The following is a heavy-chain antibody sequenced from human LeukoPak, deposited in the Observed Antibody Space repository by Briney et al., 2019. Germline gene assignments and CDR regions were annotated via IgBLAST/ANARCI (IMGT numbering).Heavy chain of an antibody. V-gene: IGHV3-11*01. CDR3: ARDRNSLYCSGGSCYSGFAY. J-gene: IGHJ4*02. CDR2: ISSSGSTI. Sequence: GGSLRLSCAASGFTFSDYYMSWIRQAPGKGLEWVSYISSSGSTIYYADSVKGRFTISRDNAKNSLYLQMNSLRAEDTAVYYCARDRNSLYCSGGSCYSGFAYWGQGTLVTVSS. CDR1: GFTFSDYY. D-gene: IGHD2-15*01.